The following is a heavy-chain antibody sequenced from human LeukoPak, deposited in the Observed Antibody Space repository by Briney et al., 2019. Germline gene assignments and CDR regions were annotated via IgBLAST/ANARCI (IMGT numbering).Heavy chain of an antibody. D-gene: IGHD1-26*01. CDR2: INPNSGGT. CDR3: ARGPRIVGATTPAGY. J-gene: IGHJ4*02. CDR1: GYTFTGYY. V-gene: IGHV1-2*02. Sequence: ASVKVSCRASGYTFTGYYMHWVRQAPGQGLEWMGWINPNSGGTNYAQKFQGRVTMTRDTSISTAYMELSRLRSDDTAVYYCARGPRIVGATTPAGYWGQGTLVTVSS.